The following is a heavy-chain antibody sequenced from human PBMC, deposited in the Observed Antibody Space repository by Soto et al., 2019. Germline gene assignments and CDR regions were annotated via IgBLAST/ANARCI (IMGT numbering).Heavy chain of an antibody. J-gene: IGHJ4*02. V-gene: IGHV3-15*07. Sequence: EVQLVESGGGLVKPGGSLRLSCAASGFTFSNVWMNWVRQAPGKGLEWVGRIKSKTDGGTTDYAAPVKGRFTISRDDSKNALSRQMNSFNCGSTGVYYLPPLALKYSSGWYEFSDWGQGTLVTVSS. CDR1: GFTFSNVW. D-gene: IGHD6-19*01. CDR2: IKSKTDGGTT. CDR3: PPLALKYSSGWYEFSD.